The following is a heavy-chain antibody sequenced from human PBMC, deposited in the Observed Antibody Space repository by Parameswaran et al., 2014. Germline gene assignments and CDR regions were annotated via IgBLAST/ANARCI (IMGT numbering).Heavy chain of an antibody. J-gene: IGHJ6*02. CDR1: GFTFSSYS. CDR3: ARALEYGNYYYGMDV. D-gene: IGHD2/OR15-2a*01. V-gene: IGHV3-21*01. CDR2: ISSSSSYI. Sequence: GGSLRLSCAASGFTFSSYSMNWVRQAPGKGLEWVSSISSSSSYIYYADSVKGRFAISRDNAKNSLYLQMNSLRAEDTAVYYCARALEYGNYYYGMDVWGQGTTVTVSS.